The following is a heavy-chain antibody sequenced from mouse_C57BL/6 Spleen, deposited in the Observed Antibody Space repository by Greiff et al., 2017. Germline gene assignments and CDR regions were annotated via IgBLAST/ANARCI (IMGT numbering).Heavy chain of an antibody. CDR2: IWRGGCT. D-gene: IGHD1-1*01. Sequence: VQRVESGPGLFQPSQSLSITCPGSGFSFSSQGLHWVRQSPGKGLEWLGVIWRGGCTDYKAAVMSRLSITKDNSKSQVFFKMNSLQADDTAIYYCAKNSYGSRVGLDYWGQGTTLTVSS. J-gene: IGHJ2*01. CDR3: AKNSYGSRVGLDY. V-gene: IGHV2-5*01. CDR1: GFSFSSQG.